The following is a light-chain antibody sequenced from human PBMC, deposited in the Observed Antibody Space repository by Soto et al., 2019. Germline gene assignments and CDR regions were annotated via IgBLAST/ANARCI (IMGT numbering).Light chain of an antibody. Sequence: DIQMTQSPSSLSASVGDRVTITCRASQSISSHLNWYQQKPGKAPKLLIYGASNLESGVPSRFSGSGSGTEFTLTITTLQPDDFATYFCQLYNRNTWSFGPVNKVDSK. CDR2: GAS. J-gene: IGKJ1*01. CDR3: QLYNRNTWS. V-gene: IGKV1-39*01. CDR1: QSISSH.